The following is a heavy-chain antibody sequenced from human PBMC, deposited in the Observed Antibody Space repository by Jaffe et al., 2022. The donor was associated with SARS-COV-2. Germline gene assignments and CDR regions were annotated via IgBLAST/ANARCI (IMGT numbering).Heavy chain of an antibody. Sequence: QVQLVQSGAEVKKPGASVKVSCKASGYTFTSYGISWVRQAPGQGLEWMGWISAYNGNTNYAQKLQGRVTMTTDTSTSTAYMELRSLRSDDTAVYYCARDPPVSIAVADYYYYYGMDVWGQGTTVTVSS. CDR2: ISAYNGNT. CDR1: GYTFTSYG. D-gene: IGHD6-19*01. V-gene: IGHV1-18*01. CDR3: ARDPPVSIAVADYYYYYGMDV. J-gene: IGHJ6*02.